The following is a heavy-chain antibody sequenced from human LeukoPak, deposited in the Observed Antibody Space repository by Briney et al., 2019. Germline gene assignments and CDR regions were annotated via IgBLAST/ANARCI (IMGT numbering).Heavy chain of an antibody. CDR3: ARQTGSGLFILP. CDR2: ISYDGSNK. D-gene: IGHD3/OR15-3a*01. CDR1: GFTFSSYA. V-gene: IGHV3-30*04. Sequence: PGGSRRLSCAASGFTFSSYAMHWVRQAPGKGLEWVAVISYDGSNKYYADSVKGRFTISRDNSKNTLYLQMNSLRAEDTAVYYCARQTGSGLFILPGGQGTLVTVSS. J-gene: IGHJ4*02.